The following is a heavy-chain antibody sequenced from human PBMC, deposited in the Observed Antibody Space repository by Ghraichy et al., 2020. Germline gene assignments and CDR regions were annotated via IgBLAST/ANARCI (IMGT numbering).Heavy chain of an antibody. Sequence: GGSLRLSCAASGFTFSSYWMSWVRQAPGKGLEWVANIKQDGSEKYYVDSVKGRFTISRDNAKNSLYLQMNSLRAEDTAVYYCARISLTTVTTFFDVSENYGMDVWGQGTTVTVSS. D-gene: IGHD4-17*01. CDR1: GFTFSSYW. V-gene: IGHV3-7*03. CDR3: ARISLTTVTTFFDVSENYGMDV. CDR2: IKQDGSEK. J-gene: IGHJ6*02.